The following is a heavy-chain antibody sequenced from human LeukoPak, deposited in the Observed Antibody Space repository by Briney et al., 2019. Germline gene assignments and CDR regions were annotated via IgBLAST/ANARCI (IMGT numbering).Heavy chain of an antibody. D-gene: IGHD6-13*01. CDR3: AKRDRQQQPDY. Sequence: GGSLRLSCAASGFTFSSYGMHWVRQAPGKGLEWVAVIWYDGSNKYYADSVKGRFTISRDNAKNSLYLQMNSLRAEDTAVYYCAKRDRQQQPDYWGQGTLVTVSS. CDR1: GFTFSSYG. V-gene: IGHV3-33*03. CDR2: IWYDGSNK. J-gene: IGHJ4*02.